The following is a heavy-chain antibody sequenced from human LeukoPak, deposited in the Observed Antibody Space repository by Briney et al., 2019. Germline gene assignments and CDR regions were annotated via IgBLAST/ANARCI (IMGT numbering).Heavy chain of an antibody. V-gene: IGHV3-30*10. CDR2: ISSDESGK. J-gene: IGHJ4*02. D-gene: IGHD2-21*01. CDR3: ARDYRGGAGTIDY. CDR1: GFIFSGYA. Sequence: PGGSLRLSCAASGFIFSGYAMHWVRQAPGKGLNWVAVISSDESGKYYTESVKGRFTISRDNSRNTLYLQLNSLRIEDTAMYFCARDYRGGAGTIDYWGQGTPVTVSS.